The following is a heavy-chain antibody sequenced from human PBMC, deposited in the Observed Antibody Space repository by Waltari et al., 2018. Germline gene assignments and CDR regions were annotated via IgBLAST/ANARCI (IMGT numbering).Heavy chain of an antibody. Sequence: QVQLQESGPGLVKPSETLSLTCSVSGGSLSDSHWSWIRQPPGKGLEWISYVYYTGRTNYHPSLKSRVTISLDTSKKQFSLKLTSVTAADTAVYYCATIAGAGSSWGQGTLVTVSS. CDR3: ATIAGAGSS. J-gene: IGHJ4*02. D-gene: IGHD6-13*01. CDR2: VYYTGRT. V-gene: IGHV4-59*03. CDR1: GGSLSDSH.